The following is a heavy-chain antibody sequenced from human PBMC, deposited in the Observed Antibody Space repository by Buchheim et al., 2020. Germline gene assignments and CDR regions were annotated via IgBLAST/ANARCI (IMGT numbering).Heavy chain of an antibody. Sequence: QVQLVQSGAEVKKPGASVKVSCKASGYTFTSYYMHWVRQAPGQGLEWMGIINPSGGSTSYAQKFQGRVTMTRETSTSTVYMELSSLRSEDTAVYYCARDLHYYDSSGYYFRYLFDYWGQGTL. CDR3: ARDLHYYDSSGYYFRYLFDY. V-gene: IGHV1-46*01. CDR2: INPSGGST. J-gene: IGHJ4*02. CDR1: GYTFTSYY. D-gene: IGHD3-22*01.